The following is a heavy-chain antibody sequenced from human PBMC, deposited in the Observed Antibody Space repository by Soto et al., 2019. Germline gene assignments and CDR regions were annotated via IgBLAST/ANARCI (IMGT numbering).Heavy chain of an antibody. D-gene: IGHD6-13*01. V-gene: IGHV3-23*01. Sequence: EVQLLESGGGLVQPGGSLRLSCAASGFTFSSYTMSWVRQAPGKGLEWVSAISGSGGSTYYADSVKGRFTISRDNSKNTLYLQMNSLRAEDTAVYYCAKVRHSSSWYVGVVDYWGQGTLVTVSS. CDR2: ISGSGGST. CDR1: GFTFSSYT. J-gene: IGHJ4*02. CDR3: AKVRHSSSWYVGVVDY.